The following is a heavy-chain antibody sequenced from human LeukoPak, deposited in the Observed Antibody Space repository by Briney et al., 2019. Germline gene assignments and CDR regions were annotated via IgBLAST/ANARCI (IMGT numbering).Heavy chain of an antibody. CDR2: ISGSGGST. Sequence: GGSLRLSCAASGSTLSSYEMNWVSQAPGKGLEWVSAISGSGGSTHYADSVKGRLTISRDNSKNTLYLQMNSLRAEDTAVYYCAKALTGCSGGSCYSWYFDLWGRGTLVTVSS. CDR3: AKALTGCSGGSCYSWYFDL. J-gene: IGHJ2*01. CDR1: GSTLSSYE. V-gene: IGHV3-23*01. D-gene: IGHD2-15*01.